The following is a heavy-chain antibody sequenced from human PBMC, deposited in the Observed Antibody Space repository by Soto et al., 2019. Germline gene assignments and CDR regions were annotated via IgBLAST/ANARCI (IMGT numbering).Heavy chain of an antibody. CDR1: GGSISSGGYS. CDR2: IYYSGST. CDR3: ARGTTVTTPFDY. J-gene: IGHJ4*02. D-gene: IGHD4-17*01. V-gene: IGHV4-31*03. Sequence: SETLSLTCTVSGGSISSGGYSWSWIRQHPGKGLEWIGYIYYSGSTYYNPSLKSRVTISVDTSKNQFSLKLSSVTAADTAVYYCARGTTVTTPFDYWGQGTLVTVSS.